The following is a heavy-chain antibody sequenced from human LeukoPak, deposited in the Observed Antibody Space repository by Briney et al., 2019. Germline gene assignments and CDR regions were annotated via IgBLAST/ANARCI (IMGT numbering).Heavy chain of an antibody. D-gene: IGHD2-2*01. V-gene: IGHV3-30*18. Sequence: GGSLRLSCAASGFTFSSYGMHWVRQAPGKGLEWVAVISYDGSNKYYADSVKGRFTISRDNSKNTLYLQMNSLRAEDTAVYYCAKDWPCSSTSCWNYWGQGTLVTVSS. J-gene: IGHJ4*02. CDR1: GFTFSSYG. CDR3: AKDWPCSSTSCWNY. CDR2: ISYDGSNK.